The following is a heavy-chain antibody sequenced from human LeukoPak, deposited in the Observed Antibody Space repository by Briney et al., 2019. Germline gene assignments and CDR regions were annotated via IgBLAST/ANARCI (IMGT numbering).Heavy chain of an antibody. CDR3: ARGSEEYCSSTSCFKRDTPFGDV. Sequence: ASVKVSCKASGYTFTSYAMHWVRQAPGQRLEWMGWINAGNGNTKYSQKFQGRVTITRDTSASTAYMELSSLRSEDTAVYYCARGSEEYCSSTSCFKRDTPFGDVWGQGTTVTVSS. CDR1: GYTFTSYA. J-gene: IGHJ6*02. CDR2: INAGNGNT. V-gene: IGHV1-3*01. D-gene: IGHD2-2*01.